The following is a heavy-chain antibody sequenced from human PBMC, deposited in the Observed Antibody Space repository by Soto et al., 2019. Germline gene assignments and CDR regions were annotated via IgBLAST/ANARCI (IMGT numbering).Heavy chain of an antibody. V-gene: IGHV3-30*18. J-gene: IGHJ4*02. CDR1: GFTFSSYG. CDR2: ISYDGSNK. CDR3: ANGGLLDGNYFDY. Sequence: GGSLRLSCAASGFTFSSYGMHWVRQAPGKGLEWVAVISYDGSNKYYADSVKGRFTISRDNSKNTLYLQMNSLRAEDTAVYYCANGGLLDGNYFDYWGQGTLVTSPQ. D-gene: IGHD1-26*01.